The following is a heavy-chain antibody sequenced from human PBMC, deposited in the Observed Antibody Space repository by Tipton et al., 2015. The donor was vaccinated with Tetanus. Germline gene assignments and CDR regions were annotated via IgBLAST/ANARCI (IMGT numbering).Heavy chain of an antibody. CDR1: GFTFSSYG. Sequence: SLRLSCAASGFTFSSYGMHWVRQAPGKGLEWVAVISYDGSNKYYADSVKGRFTISRDNSKNTLYLQMNSLRAEDTAVYYCAKDEGNDGRLYYFDYWGQGTLVTVSS. V-gene: IGHV3-30*18. J-gene: IGHJ4*02. D-gene: IGHD1-1*01. CDR2: ISYDGSNK. CDR3: AKDEGNDGRLYYFDY.